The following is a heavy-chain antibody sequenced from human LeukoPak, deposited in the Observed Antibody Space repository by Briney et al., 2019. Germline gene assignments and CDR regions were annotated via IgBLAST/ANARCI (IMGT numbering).Heavy chain of an antibody. Sequence: GGSLRLSCAASGFTFSSYNMHWVRQPPGKGLEWVALISYDGNNKYYADSVKGRFTISRDNPKNTVSLRMNTLRAEDTAVYYCARDPPVWWEPTVYWGQGTLVTVSS. CDR1: GFTFSSYN. CDR3: ARDPPVWWEPTVY. CDR2: ISYDGNNK. D-gene: IGHD1-26*01. J-gene: IGHJ4*02. V-gene: IGHV3-30-3*01.